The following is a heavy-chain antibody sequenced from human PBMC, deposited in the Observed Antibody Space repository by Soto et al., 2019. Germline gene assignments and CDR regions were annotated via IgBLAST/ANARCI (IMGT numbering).Heavy chain of an antibody. CDR3: ARSPGGAAFNF. J-gene: IGHJ3*01. Sequence: EVQLVESGGGLVKPGGSLRLSCAASGFTFSSYSMNWVRQAPGKGLEWVSSISSGSDYIFYADSVKGRFTISRDNAKKSLLPHMATLTAEDRAVYYSARSPGGAAFNFWGPGTVVTVSS. CDR1: GFTFSSYS. V-gene: IGHV3-21*01. CDR2: ISSGSDYI. D-gene: IGHD4-17*01.